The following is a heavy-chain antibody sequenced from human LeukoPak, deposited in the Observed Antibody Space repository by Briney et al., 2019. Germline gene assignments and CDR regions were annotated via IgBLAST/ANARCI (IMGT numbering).Heavy chain of an antibody. D-gene: IGHD6-13*01. CDR1: GGSLSSSSYY. CDR2: IYYSGST. Sequence: SETLSLTCTVSGGSLSSSSYYWGWIRPRPGKGLEWIGSIYYSGSTYYNPSLKSRVTISVYTSKNQFSLKLSSVTAADTAVYYCARDWRVFGDFDIWGQGTMVTVSS. J-gene: IGHJ3*02. CDR3: ARDWRVFGDFDI. V-gene: IGHV4-39*07.